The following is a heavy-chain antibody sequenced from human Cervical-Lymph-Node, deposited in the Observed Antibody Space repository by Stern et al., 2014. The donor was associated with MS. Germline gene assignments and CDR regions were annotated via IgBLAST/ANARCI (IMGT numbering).Heavy chain of an antibody. CDR2: VLVGSGNT. CDR1: GFTFTSSA. Sequence: QLVQSGPEVKKPGTSVKVSCKASGFTFTSSAVQWVRQARGQRLEWIGWVLVGSGNTNYAQKFQERVTITRDMSTSTAYMELSSLRSEDTAVYYCAAEPMYYSDSVGAFDIWGQGTMVTVSS. V-gene: IGHV1-58*01. CDR3: AAEPMYYSDSVGAFDI. J-gene: IGHJ3*02. D-gene: IGHD3-22*01.